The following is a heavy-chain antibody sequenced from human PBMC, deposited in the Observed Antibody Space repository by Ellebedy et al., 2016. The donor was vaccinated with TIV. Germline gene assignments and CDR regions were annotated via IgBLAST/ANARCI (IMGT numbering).Heavy chain of an antibody. CDR1: GGSISRSSYY. CDR3: TRDMVQGMVARYLWFDY. CDR2: VSYSGST. Sequence: SETLSLTCTVSGGSISRSSYYWGWIRQPPGKGLEWIGYVSYSGSTNYNPSLNSRVIISLDTSKTQFSLRLTSVTAADTAVYYCTRDMVQGMVARYLWFDYWGQGTQVTVSS. V-gene: IGHV4-61*01. D-gene: IGHD5-12*01. J-gene: IGHJ4*02.